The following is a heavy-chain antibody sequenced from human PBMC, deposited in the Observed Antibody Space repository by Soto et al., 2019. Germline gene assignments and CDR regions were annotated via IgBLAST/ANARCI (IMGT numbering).Heavy chain of an antibody. Sequence: QVQLVESGGGVVQPGRSLRLSCAASGFTFSTYGMHWVRQAPGKGLEWVAVISYDGSNKYYADSVKGRFTISRDNSKKTQYQKMMCLRAEDMAVYYCARYPRPNAYCISASCYWHPWFYPWGQGTLVTVSS. CDR1: GFTFSTYG. V-gene: IGHV3-30*03. J-gene: IGHJ5*02. CDR3: ARYPRPNAYCISASCYWHPWFYP. D-gene: IGHD2-2*01. CDR2: ISYDGSNK.